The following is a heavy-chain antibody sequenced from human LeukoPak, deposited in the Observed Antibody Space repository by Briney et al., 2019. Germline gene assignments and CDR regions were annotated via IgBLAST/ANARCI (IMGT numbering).Heavy chain of an antibody. CDR1: GFTFSSYA. CDR2: ISGSGGST. J-gene: IGHJ4*02. V-gene: IGHV3-23*01. Sequence: PGGSLRLSCTASGFTFSSYAMSWVRQAPGKGLEWVSAISGSGGSTYYADSVKGRFTISRDNSKNTLYLQMNSLRAEDTAVYYCARGDHYYDSSGYYGSPDYWGQGTLVTVSS. D-gene: IGHD3-22*01. CDR3: ARGDHYYDSSGYYGSPDY.